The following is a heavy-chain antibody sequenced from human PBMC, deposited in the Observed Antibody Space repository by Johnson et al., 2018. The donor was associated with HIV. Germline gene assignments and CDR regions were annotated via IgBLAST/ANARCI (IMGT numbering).Heavy chain of an antibody. V-gene: IGHV3-33*06. CDR3: AKDLFTEREDDAFDI. CDR1: GFTFGNYA. CDR2: IWSDGSNK. Sequence: QVQLVESGGGLVQPERSLRLSCAASGFTFGNYAMHWVRQHPGEGLEWVAVIWSDGSNKYYAASVKGRFTVSRDNSKNTLYLQMNSLRAEDTAVYYCAKDLFTEREDDAFDIWGQGTMVTVSS. J-gene: IGHJ3*02. D-gene: IGHD1-26*01.